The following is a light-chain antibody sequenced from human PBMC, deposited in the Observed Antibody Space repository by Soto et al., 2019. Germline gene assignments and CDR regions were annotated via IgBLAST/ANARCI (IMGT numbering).Light chain of an antibody. J-gene: IGKJ1*01. Sequence: ETVLTQSPATLSLAPGERATLSCRASQSLGSYLAWYQQKPGQAPRLLIYDASTRATGIPARFSGSGSGTDFTLTISRLETEDFGVYYCQQYATSPPRTFGQGTKVDIK. V-gene: IGKV3-20*01. CDR2: DAS. CDR1: QSLGSY. CDR3: QQYATSPPRT.